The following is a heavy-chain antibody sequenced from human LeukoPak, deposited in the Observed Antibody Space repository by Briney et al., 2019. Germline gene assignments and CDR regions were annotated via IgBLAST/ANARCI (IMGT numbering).Heavy chain of an antibody. CDR2: IIPIFATT. J-gene: IGHJ6*03. CDR1: GYTFTAYY. V-gene: IGHV1-69*13. D-gene: IGHD1-14*01. CDR3: ARGPPLTYDHTPEGYYHYYMDV. Sequence: GASVKVSCKASGYTFTAYYMHWVRQAPGQGLEWMGGIIPIFATTNYAQEVQGRVSITADEFTSTVYMELTSLRSDDTGVYYCARGPPLTYDHTPEGYYHYYMDVWGKGTTIIISS.